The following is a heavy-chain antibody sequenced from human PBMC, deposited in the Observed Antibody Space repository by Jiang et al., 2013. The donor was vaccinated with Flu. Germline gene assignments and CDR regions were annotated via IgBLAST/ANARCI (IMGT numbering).Heavy chain of an antibody. D-gene: IGHD2-2*03. CDR1: GGSISSGNYY. V-gene: IGHV4-30-4*01. J-gene: IGHJ4*02. CDR3: ARGSLDIWGNYYFDY. CDR2: IHYSGST. Sequence: GPGLVKPSQTLSLTCIVSGGSISSGNYYWSWIRQPPGKGLEWIGYIHYSGSTYYNPSLKSRVSISVDTSKNQFSLKLSSVTAADTAVYYCARGSLDIWGNYYFDYWGQGTLVTVSS.